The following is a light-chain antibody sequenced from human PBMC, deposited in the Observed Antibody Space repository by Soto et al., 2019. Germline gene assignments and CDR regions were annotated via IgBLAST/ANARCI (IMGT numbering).Light chain of an antibody. J-gene: IGKJ2*01. Sequence: EIVLTQSPATLSLSPGERATLSCRASQSVSSYLAWYQQKPGQAPRLLIYDASNRATGIPARFSGGGSGTVFTLTISSLEPEDFAVYYCQQRFNWPRFAFGQGTKLEIK. CDR2: DAS. V-gene: IGKV3-11*01. CDR1: QSVSSY. CDR3: QQRFNWPRFA.